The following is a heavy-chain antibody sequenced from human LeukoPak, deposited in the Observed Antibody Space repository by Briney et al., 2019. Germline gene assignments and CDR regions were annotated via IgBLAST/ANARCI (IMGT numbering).Heavy chain of an antibody. CDR1: GFTFSNYE. D-gene: IGHD1-1*01. CDR2: ISSSGSTI. V-gene: IGHV3-48*03. J-gene: IGHJ4*02. Sequence: GGSLRLSCAASGFTFSNYEINWVRQAPGKGLEWVSYISSSGSTIYYADSVKGRFTISRDNAKKSLYLQMNSPRAEDTAVYYCAREGDNWNDFDYWGQGTLVTVAS. CDR3: AREGDNWNDFDY.